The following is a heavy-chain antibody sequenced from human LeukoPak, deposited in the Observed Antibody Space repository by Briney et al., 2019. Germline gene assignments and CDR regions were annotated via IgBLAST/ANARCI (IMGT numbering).Heavy chain of an antibody. CDR3: AKYSDSTGAHYLDC. Sequence: GGSLRLSCAASGFTFSSYAMSWVRQAPGKGLEWVSAISGSGGSTYYADSVKGRFTLSRDNSKNTVYLQMNSLRAEDTAIYYCAKYSDSTGAHYLDCWGQGTLVTVSS. D-gene: IGHD2/OR15-2a*01. V-gene: IGHV3-23*01. CDR2: ISGSGGST. CDR1: GFTFSSYA. J-gene: IGHJ4*02.